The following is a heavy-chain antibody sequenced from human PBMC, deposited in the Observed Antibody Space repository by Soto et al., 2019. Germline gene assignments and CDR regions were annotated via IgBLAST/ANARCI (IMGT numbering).Heavy chain of an antibody. CDR1: GFTFSSYW. CDR2: INSDGSST. J-gene: IGHJ6*02. V-gene: IGHV3-74*01. Sequence: GGSLRLSCAASGFTFSSYWMHWVRQAPGKGLVWVSRINSDGSSTSYADSVKGRFTISRDNAKNTLYLQMNSLRAEDTVVYYCARGGYSYGLGYYYGMDVWGQGTTVTVSS. CDR3: ARGGYSYGLGYYYGMDV. D-gene: IGHD5-18*01.